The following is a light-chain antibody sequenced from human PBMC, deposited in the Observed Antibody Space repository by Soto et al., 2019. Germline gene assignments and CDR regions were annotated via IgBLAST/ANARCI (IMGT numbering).Light chain of an antibody. Sequence: DIVMTQSPATLSVSPGERATLSCRASQSVSSNLAWYQQKPGQAPRLLVYGASTRATGIPARFSGSGSGTEFILTISSLQSADFPLYYCQQYNNWPSLTFVPGTKVDIK. J-gene: IGKJ3*01. CDR2: GAS. CDR3: QQYNNWPSLT. CDR1: QSVSSN. V-gene: IGKV3-15*01.